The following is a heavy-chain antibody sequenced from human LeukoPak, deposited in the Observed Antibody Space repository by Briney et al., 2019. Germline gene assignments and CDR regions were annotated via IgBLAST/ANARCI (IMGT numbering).Heavy chain of an antibody. CDR3: ARVKNYYDSSGYYGAFDI. Sequence: SVKVSCKASGGTFSSYAISWVRQAPGQGLEWMGGIIPVFGTSNYAQKFQGRVTITADESTRTAYMELSSLRSEDTAVYYCARVKNYYDSSGYYGAFDIWGQGTMVTVSS. V-gene: IGHV1-69*01. D-gene: IGHD3-22*01. CDR1: GGTFSSYA. CDR2: IIPVFGTS. J-gene: IGHJ3*02.